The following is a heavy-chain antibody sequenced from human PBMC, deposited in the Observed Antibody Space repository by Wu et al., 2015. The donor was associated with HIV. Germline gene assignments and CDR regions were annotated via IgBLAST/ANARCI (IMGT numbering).Heavy chain of an antibody. CDR3: ASGQDYGDYDY. V-gene: IGHV1-18*01. D-gene: IGHD4-17*01. CDR1: GYIFTNYG. Sequence: QVQLVQSGAEVKKPGASVKVSCETSGYIFTNYGINWVRQAPGQGLEWMGWISAYNGNTNYAQKLQGRVTMTTDTSTSTAYMELRSLRSDDTAVYYCASGQDYGDYDYWGQGTLVTVSS. CDR2: ISAYNGNT. J-gene: IGHJ4*02.